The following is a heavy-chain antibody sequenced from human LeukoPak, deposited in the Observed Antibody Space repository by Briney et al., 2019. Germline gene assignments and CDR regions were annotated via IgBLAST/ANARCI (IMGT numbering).Heavy chain of an antibody. Sequence: PGGSLRLSCVASGFPFSRNNMNWVRQAPGKGLEWVSSISTSSSYIYYADSVKGRFTISRDNAKNSLYLQMNSLRAEDTAVYYCARDSTPYYGSGTPAPFDYWGQGTLVTVSS. CDR2: ISTSSSYI. V-gene: IGHV3-21*01. D-gene: IGHD3-10*01. CDR1: GFPFSRNN. CDR3: ARDSTPYYGSGTPAPFDY. J-gene: IGHJ4*02.